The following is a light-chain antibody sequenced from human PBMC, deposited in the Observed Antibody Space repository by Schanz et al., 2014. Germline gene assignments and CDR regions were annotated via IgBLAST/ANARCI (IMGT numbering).Light chain of an antibody. CDR2: GAS. V-gene: IGKV3-15*01. CDR3: HQYSDWPPWT. CDR1: QSVSTY. J-gene: IGKJ1*01. Sequence: EIVMTQSPVTLSVSPGERATLSCRASQSVSTYLAWYQQKPGQAPRLLIYGASTRATGIPARFSGSGSGTEFTLTISSLQSEDFAVYYCHQYSDWPPWTFGQGTTVDIK.